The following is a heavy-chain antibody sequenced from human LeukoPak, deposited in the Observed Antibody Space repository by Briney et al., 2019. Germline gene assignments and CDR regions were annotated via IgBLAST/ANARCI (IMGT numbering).Heavy chain of an antibody. Sequence: GGSLRLSCAASGFTFSSYAMNWVRQAPGKGLEWVSSIVGSSSTYYADSLKGRFTISRDNAKNSLYLQMNSLRAEDTAVYYCAGNYSPYYFDYWGQGTLVTVSS. J-gene: IGHJ4*02. V-gene: IGHV3-21*01. CDR2: IVGSSST. D-gene: IGHD1-26*01. CDR1: GFTFSSYA. CDR3: AGNYSPYYFDY.